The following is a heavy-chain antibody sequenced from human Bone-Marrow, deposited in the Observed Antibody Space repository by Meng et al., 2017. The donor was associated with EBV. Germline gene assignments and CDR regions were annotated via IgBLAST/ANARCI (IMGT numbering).Heavy chain of an antibody. CDR2: IYGDDDK. CDR1: CFTLSTSGVG. V-gene: IGHV2-5*02. CDR3: AHVRIAAAGTFDY. Sequence: FNVFCPPLSHPTQLLPLACTSACFTLSTSGVGVGWILQPPGKALEWLALIYGDDDKRYSPSLKSKLTITKDTSKNQVVLTMTNMDPVDTATYYCAHVRIAAAGTFDYWGQGTLVTVSS. D-gene: IGHD6-13*01. J-gene: IGHJ4*02.